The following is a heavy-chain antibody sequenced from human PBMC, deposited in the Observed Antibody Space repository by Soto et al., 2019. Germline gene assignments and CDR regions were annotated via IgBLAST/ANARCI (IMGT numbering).Heavy chain of an antibody. CDR3: AGLWNGHYLGAFDI. D-gene: IGHD1-1*01. J-gene: IGHJ3*02. V-gene: IGHV1-3*01. CDR1: GYTFTTYA. CDR2: INADNGDT. Sequence: VQSGAEVKNPGASMKVSCKTSGYTFTTYAMHWVRQAPGQGLGWMGRINADNGDTTFSQKFQGRVTIVRDTSASTVYMELSSLRSEDTAVYYCAGLWNGHYLGAFDIWGQGTMVVVSS.